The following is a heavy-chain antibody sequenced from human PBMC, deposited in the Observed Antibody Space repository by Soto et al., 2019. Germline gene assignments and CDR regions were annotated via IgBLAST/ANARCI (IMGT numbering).Heavy chain of an antibody. CDR1: GFTFSSYA. CDR3: AKIVNQDIEVVVAAMYFDY. V-gene: IGHV3-23*01. Sequence: EVQLLESGGGLVQPGGSLRLSCAASGFTFSSYAMSWVRQAPGKGLEWVSAISGSGGSTYYADSVKGRFTISRDNSKNTLYLQMNSLRAEDTAVYYCAKIVNQDIEVVVAAMYFDYWGQGTLVTVSS. J-gene: IGHJ4*02. CDR2: ISGSGGST. D-gene: IGHD2-15*01.